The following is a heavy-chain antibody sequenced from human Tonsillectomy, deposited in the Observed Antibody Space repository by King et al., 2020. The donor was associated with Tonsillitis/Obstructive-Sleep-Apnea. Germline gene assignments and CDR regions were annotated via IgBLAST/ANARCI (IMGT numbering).Heavy chain of an antibody. D-gene: IGHD6-19*01. V-gene: IGHV3-48*03. CDR3: ARAVRGNGWYTDPFDS. Sequence: QLVQSGGGLVQPGGSLRLSCAASGFTYTYYEMNWVRQAPGKGLEWISYISSSGTSIFYADSVKGRFTISRDNANNSLYLQMSSLGTEDTAVYYCARAVRGNGWYTDPFDSWGQGTLVTVSS. CDR1: GFTYTYYE. CDR2: ISSSGTSI. J-gene: IGHJ4*02.